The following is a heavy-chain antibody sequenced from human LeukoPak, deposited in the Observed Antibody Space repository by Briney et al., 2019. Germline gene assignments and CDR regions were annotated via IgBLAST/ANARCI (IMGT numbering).Heavy chain of an antibody. J-gene: IGHJ6*02. Sequence: PGGSLRLSCAASGFTFSSYAMSWVRQAPGKGLEWVSGIRGSGGSTYYADSVKGRFTISRDNSKNTLYLQMNSLRAEDTAVYYCAKRVAVAVYGMDVWGQGTTVTVSS. CDR3: AKRVAVAVYGMDV. CDR2: IRGSGGST. D-gene: IGHD6-19*01. CDR1: GFTFSSYA. V-gene: IGHV3-23*01.